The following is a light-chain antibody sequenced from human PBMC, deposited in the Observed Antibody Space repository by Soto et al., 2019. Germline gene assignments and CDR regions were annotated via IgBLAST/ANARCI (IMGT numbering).Light chain of an antibody. CDR3: QQFGTSSLVT. CDR2: GVS. Sequence: EIVLTQSPGTLSLSPGERATLSCRASQSVNTKYLAWYQQKPGQAPRLLISGVSSRATGIPDRFSGSGSGTDFILTISRMEPEDFAVYYCQQFGTSSLVTFGPGTKVDIK. J-gene: IGKJ3*01. V-gene: IGKV3-20*01. CDR1: QSVNTKY.